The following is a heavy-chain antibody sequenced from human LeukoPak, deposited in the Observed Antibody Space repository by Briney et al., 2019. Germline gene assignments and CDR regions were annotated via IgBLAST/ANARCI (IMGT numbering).Heavy chain of an antibody. CDR3: ARKGSSVVDTTRPFDI. CDR2: ISGSVSRT. J-gene: IGHJ3*02. V-gene: IGHV3-23*01. Sequence: PGGSLRLSCAASGFTFSSFAMGWVRQAPGKGLEWVSGISGSVSRTNYADSVKGRFTISRDNSKNTLYLQMNSLRADDAAVYYCARKGSSVVDTTRPFDIWGPGTMVTVSP. D-gene: IGHD2-15*01. CDR1: GFTFSSFA.